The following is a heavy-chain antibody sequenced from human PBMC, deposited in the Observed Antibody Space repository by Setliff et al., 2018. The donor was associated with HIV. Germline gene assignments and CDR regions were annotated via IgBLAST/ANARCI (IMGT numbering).Heavy chain of an antibody. CDR2: FYYTGST. J-gene: IGHJ4*02. V-gene: IGHV4-4*02. Sequence: SETLSLTCAVSGGSISSSNWWSWVRQPPGKGLEWIGSFYYTGSTYYNPSLKSRVTISVDTSKNHFSLRLSHVTAADTAVYYCARLPLRSGSPIDYWGQGTLVTVSS. CDR1: GGSISSSNW. D-gene: IGHD1-26*01. CDR3: ARLPLRSGSPIDY.